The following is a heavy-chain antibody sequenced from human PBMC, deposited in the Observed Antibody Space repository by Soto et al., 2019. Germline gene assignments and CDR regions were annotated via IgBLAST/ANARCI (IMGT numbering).Heavy chain of an antibody. V-gene: IGHV3-30-3*01. D-gene: IGHD3-10*01. CDR3: ARETRGPFDY. Sequence: GGSLRLSCAASGFTFSSYAMHWVRQAPGKGLEWVAVISYDGSNKYYADSVKGRFTISRDNSKNTLYLQMNSLRAEDTAVYYCARETRGPFDYWGQGTLVTVSS. CDR2: ISYDGSNK. J-gene: IGHJ4*02. CDR1: GFTFSSYA.